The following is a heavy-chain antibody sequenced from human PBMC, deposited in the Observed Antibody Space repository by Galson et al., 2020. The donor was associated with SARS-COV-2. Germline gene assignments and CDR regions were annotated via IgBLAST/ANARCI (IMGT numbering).Heavy chain of an antibody. V-gene: IGHV4-59*01. Sequence: ETSETLSLTCTVSGGSISSYYWSWLRQPPGKGLEWIGYIYYSGSTNYNPSLKSRVTISVDTSKNQFSLKLSSVTAADTAVYYCARGNVGFTIVGVAALGAFDIWGQGTMVTVSS. CDR2: IYYSGST. D-gene: IGHD3-3*01. CDR1: GGSISSYY. CDR3: ARGNVGFTIVGVAALGAFDI. J-gene: IGHJ3*02.